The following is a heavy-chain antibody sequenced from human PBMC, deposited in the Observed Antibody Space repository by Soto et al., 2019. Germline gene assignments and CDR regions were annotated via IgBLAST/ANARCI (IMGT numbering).Heavy chain of an antibody. Sequence: EVQLVESGGGLVKPGGSLRLSCAVSGFSHTDVWMNWVRQAPGKGLEWVGRIKSKTAGGTTDYAAPVKGRFTILRDDSKNTLYLQMDSLITEDTAVYFCSHGYGQYFNSWGQGTLVTVSS. D-gene: IGHD5-18*01. CDR3: SHGYGQYFNS. CDR1: GFSHTDVW. CDR2: IKSKTAGGTT. J-gene: IGHJ4*02. V-gene: IGHV3-15*07.